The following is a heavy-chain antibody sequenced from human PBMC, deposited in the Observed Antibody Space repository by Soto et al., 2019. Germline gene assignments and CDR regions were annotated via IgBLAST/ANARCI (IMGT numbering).Heavy chain of an antibody. V-gene: IGHV4-34*01. CDR3: ATRFFDSSGYYLFYFDS. Sequence: QVQLHQWGAGLLKPSETLSLTCEVSGGSLSFYYWNWIRRSPGKELEWIGEVNHSGSTSYNSSLKSRVTISVDTSKSQFSLKLSSVTAADTAVYYCATRFFDSSGYYLFYFDSWGQGTLVTVSS. CDR2: VNHSGST. D-gene: IGHD3-22*01. J-gene: IGHJ4*02. CDR1: GGSLSFYY.